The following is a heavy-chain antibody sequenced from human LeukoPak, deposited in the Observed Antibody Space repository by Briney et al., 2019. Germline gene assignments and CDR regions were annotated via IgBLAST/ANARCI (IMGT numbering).Heavy chain of an antibody. Sequence: SETLSLTCTVSGGSISSYYWSWIRQPPGKGLEWIGYIYYSGSTNYNPSLKSRVTISVDTSKNQFSLKLSSVTAADTAVYYCARDHFGIAVGGTGGLFDYWGQGTLVTVSS. CDR1: GGSISSYY. CDR3: ARDHFGIAVGGTGGLFDY. CDR2: IYYSGST. J-gene: IGHJ4*02. D-gene: IGHD6-19*01. V-gene: IGHV4-59*12.